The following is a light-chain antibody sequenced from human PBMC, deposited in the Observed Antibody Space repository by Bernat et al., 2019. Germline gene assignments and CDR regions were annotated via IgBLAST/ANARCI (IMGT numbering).Light chain of an antibody. CDR1: QSISDW. J-gene: IGKJ5*01. V-gene: IGKV1-5*03. CDR2: KAS. CDR3: QQYKNYIT. Sequence: DIQMTQSPSTLSASVGDRVTITCRASQSISDWLAWYQQKPGKAPKLLIYKASSLESGVPSRFSGSGSATEFTLTISSLHPDDSAMYYCQQYKNYITFGQGTRLEIK.